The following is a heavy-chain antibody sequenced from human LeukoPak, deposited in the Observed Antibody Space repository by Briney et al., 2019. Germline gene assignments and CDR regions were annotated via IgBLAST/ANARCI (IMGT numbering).Heavy chain of an antibody. D-gene: IGHD5-18*01. CDR2: IYYSGGT. V-gene: IGHV4-39*01. CDR3: ARRERGYSYGHFDY. Sequence: SETLSLTCTVSGGSISSSSYYWGWIRQPPGKGLEWIGSIYYSGGTYYNPSLKSRVTISVDTSKNQFSLKLSSVTAADTAVYYCARRERGYSYGHFDYWGQGTLVTVSS. CDR1: GGSISSSSYY. J-gene: IGHJ4*02.